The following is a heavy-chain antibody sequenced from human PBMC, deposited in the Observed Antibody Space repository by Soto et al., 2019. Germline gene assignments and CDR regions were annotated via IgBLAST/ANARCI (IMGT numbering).Heavy chain of an antibody. Sequence: SCKGSGYTFSSHWIGWVRQMPGKGLEWMGIIYPGDSHTRYSPPFQGQVTISVDKSISTAYLQWSSLKASDTAIYYCARHDSSGYYFDFDYWGRGTLVTVSS. J-gene: IGHJ4*02. CDR3: ARHDSSGYYFDFDY. CDR2: IYPGDSHT. V-gene: IGHV5-51*01. CDR1: GYTFSSHW. D-gene: IGHD3-22*01.